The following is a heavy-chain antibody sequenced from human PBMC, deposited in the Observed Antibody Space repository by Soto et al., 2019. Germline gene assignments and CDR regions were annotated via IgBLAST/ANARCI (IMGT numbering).Heavy chain of an antibody. Sequence: PGGSLRLSCVASGFTFSGYAMHWVRQPPGKGLEWVANIKQDGSEKYYVDSVKGRFTISRDNAKNSLYLQMNSLRAEDTAVYYCASRRRRFDPWGQGTLVTVSS. CDR3: ASRRRRFDP. J-gene: IGHJ5*02. CDR2: IKQDGSEK. CDR1: GFTFSGYA. V-gene: IGHV3-7*01.